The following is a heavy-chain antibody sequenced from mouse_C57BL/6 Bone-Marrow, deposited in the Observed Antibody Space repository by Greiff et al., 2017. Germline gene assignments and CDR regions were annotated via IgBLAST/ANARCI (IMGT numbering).Heavy chain of an antibody. V-gene: IGHV3-6*01. CDR2: ISYDGSN. CDR1: GYSITSGYY. CDR3: ARGGYDSSCRFAY. J-gene: IGHJ3*01. D-gene: IGHD1-1*01. Sequence: EVQLVESGPGLVKPSQSLSLTCSVTGYSITSGYYWNWIRQFPGNKLEWMGYISYDGSNNYNPSLKNRTSITPDTSKNQFFLQLNSLTTEDTATYYCARGGYDSSCRFAYWGQGTLVTVSA.